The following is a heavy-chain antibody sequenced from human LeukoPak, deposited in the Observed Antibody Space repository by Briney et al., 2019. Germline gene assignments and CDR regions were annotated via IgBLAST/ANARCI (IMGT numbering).Heavy chain of an antibody. Sequence: SETLSLTCSDSGASSSNHFWSWIRQPPGKGLEWIGEINHSGSTNYNPSLKSRVTISVDTSKNQFSLKLSSVTAADTAVYYCARGSRITMVRGVQYYFDYWGQGTLVTVSS. CDR2: INHSGST. V-gene: IGHV4-34*01. D-gene: IGHD3-10*01. J-gene: IGHJ4*02. CDR1: GASSSNHF. CDR3: ARGSRITMVRGVQYYFDY.